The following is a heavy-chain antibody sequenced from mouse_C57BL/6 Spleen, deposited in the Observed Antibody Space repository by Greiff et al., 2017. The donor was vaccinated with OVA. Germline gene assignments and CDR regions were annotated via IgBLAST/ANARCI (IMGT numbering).Heavy chain of an antibody. J-gene: IGHJ1*03. CDR2: ISYDGSN. CDR3: ARGGGLLWYFDV. D-gene: IGHD2-3*01. CDR1: GYSITSGYY. Sequence: EVQLVESGPGLVKPSQSLSLTCSVTGYSITSGYYWNWIRQFPGNKLEWMGYISYDGSNNYNPSLKNRISITRDTSKNQFFLKLNSVTTEDTATYYCARGGGLLWYFDVWGTGTTVTVSS. V-gene: IGHV3-6*01.